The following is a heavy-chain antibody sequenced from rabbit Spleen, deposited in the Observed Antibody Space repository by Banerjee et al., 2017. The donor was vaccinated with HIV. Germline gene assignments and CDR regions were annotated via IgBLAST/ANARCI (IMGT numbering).Heavy chain of an antibody. Sequence: QEQLVESGGGLVQPEGSLTLTCKASGFSFSDRDVMCWVRQAPGKGLEWIACINAATGKPVYATWAKGRFTISRTSSTTVTLRMTSLTAADTATYFCARNFDLWGPGTLVTVS. CDR1: GFSFSDRDV. V-gene: IGHV1S45*01. J-gene: IGHJ4*01. CDR3: ARNFDL. CDR2: INAATGKP.